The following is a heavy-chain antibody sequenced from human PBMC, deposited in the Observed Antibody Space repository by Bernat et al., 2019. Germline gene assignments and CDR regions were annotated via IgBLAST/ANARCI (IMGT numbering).Heavy chain of an antibody. D-gene: IGHD1-1*01. Sequence: EVQLLESGGGLVQPGGSLRLSCAASGFTFSSYAMSWVRQAPGKGLEWVANINEDGSVKTHVDSVKGRFAISRDNAKNSLFLQMNSLRAEDTAVYFCGRWNRHAGLDFWGQGTLVTVSS. CDR3: GRWNRHAGLDF. CDR1: GFTFSSYA. J-gene: IGHJ4*02. CDR2: INEDGSVK. V-gene: IGHV3-7*01.